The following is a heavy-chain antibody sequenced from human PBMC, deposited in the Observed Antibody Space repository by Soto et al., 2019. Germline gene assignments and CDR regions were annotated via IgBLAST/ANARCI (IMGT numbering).Heavy chain of an antibody. J-gene: IGHJ5*02. CDR3: APAGGVFSATPWFDP. CDR1: GFTFSSYA. CDR2: MSGTMSGSSGST. V-gene: IGHV3-23*01. D-gene: IGHD2-15*01. Sequence: GGSLRLSCAASGFTFSSYAMSWVRQAPGKGLEWVSSMSGTMSGSSGSTFYADSVKGRFTIARDNSKNTLFLQMNSLRPDDTAVYYCAPAGGVFSATPWFDPWGQGTLVTVSS.